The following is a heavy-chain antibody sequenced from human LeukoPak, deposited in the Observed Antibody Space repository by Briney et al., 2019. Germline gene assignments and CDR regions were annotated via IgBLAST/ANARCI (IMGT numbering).Heavy chain of an antibody. D-gene: IGHD3-22*01. CDR1: GGTFSSYA. J-gene: IGHJ4*02. CDR2: VSTNDGNT. CDR3: TRAPPGMTMMTDY. Sequence: ASVKVSCKASGGTFSSYAISWVRQAPGQGLEWMGWVSTNDGNTVYAQRLRGRVTMTTDTSTSVAYMELRSLTSDDTAVYYCTRAPPGMTMMTDYWGQGTLVTVSS. V-gene: IGHV1-18*01.